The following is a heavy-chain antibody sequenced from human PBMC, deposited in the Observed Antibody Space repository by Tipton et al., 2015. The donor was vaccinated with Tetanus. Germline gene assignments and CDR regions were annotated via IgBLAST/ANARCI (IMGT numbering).Heavy chain of an antibody. CDR2: INHSGST. CDR3: ARHLSSPSDPIDY. CDR1: GGSFSGYY. J-gene: IGHJ4*02. Sequence: TLSLTCAVYGGSFSGYYWSWIRQPPGKGLEWIGEINHSGSTNYNPSLKRRVTISVDTSKNQFSLKLSSVTAADTAVYYCARHLSSPSDPIDYWGQGTLVTVSS. V-gene: IGHV4-34*01. D-gene: IGHD2-2*01.